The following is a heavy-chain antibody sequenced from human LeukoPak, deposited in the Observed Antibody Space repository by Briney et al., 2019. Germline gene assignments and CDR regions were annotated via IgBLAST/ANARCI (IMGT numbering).Heavy chain of an antibody. CDR3: AKGTLGDYRAGRDY. J-gene: IGHJ4*02. CDR2: ISWDGGSN. V-gene: IGHV3-43D*03. Sequence: GGSLRLSCAASGFTFSGYAMHWVRQAPGKGLEWVSVISWDGGSNYYADSVKGRFTISRDNSKNSLYLQMNSLRAEDTALYYCAKGTLGDYRAGRDYGGRGTLVTVSS. D-gene: IGHD4-17*01. CDR1: GFTFSGYA.